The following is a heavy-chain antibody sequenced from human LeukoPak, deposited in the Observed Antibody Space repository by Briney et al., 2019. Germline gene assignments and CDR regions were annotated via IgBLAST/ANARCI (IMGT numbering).Heavy chain of an antibody. J-gene: IGHJ4*02. CDR3: ASVAYGGNPGGVPFDY. CDR2: IYPGDSDT. CDR1: GYSFTSYW. D-gene: IGHD4-23*01. V-gene: IGHV5-51*01. Sequence: GESLKISCKGSGYSFTSYWIGWVRQMPGKGLEWMGIIYPGDSDTRYSPSFQGQVTISADKSISTAYLQWSSLKASDTAMYYCASVAYGGNPGGVPFDYWGQGTLVTVSS.